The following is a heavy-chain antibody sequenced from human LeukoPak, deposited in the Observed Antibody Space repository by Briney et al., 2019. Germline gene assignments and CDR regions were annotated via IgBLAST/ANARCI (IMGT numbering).Heavy chain of an antibody. J-gene: IGHJ3*02. CDR3: ARVGRWLRAFDI. CDR1: GYTFTSYY. D-gene: IGHD5-12*01. Sequence: ASVKVSCKASGYTFTSYYMHWVRQAPGHGVEWMGWVSPYNGDTKYAQKIQDRVTLTTDTSTSTAYMELRSLRSDDTAVYYCARVGRWLRAFDIWGQGTVITVSS. CDR2: VSPYNGDT. V-gene: IGHV1-18*04.